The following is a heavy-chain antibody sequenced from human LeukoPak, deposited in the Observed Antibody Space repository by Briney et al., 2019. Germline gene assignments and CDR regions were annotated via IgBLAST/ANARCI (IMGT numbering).Heavy chain of an antibody. CDR1: GGSFSGYY. Sequence: SETLSLTXAVYGGSFSGYYWSWIGQTPGKGLEWLGEINHSGSTNYNPSLKSRVTISVDTSKNQFSLKLSSVTAADTAVYYCARATAFHYYDSSGYYKSWYFDLWGRGTLVTVSS. J-gene: IGHJ2*01. V-gene: IGHV4-34*01. CDR3: ARATAFHYYDSSGYYKSWYFDL. D-gene: IGHD3-22*01. CDR2: INHSGST.